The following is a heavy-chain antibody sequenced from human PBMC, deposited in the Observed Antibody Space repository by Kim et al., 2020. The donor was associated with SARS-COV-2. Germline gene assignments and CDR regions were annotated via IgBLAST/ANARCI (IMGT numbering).Heavy chain of an antibody. J-gene: IGHJ3*02. CDR1: GYTLTELS. V-gene: IGHV1-24*01. D-gene: IGHD2-15*01. Sequence: ASVKVSCKVSGYTLTELSMHWVRQAPGKGLEWMGGFDPEDGETIYAQKFQGRVTMTEDTSTDTAYMELSSLRSEDTAVYYCATAPSRRYCSGGSCYSDAFDIWGQGTMVTVSS. CDR2: FDPEDGET. CDR3: ATAPSRRYCSGGSCYSDAFDI.